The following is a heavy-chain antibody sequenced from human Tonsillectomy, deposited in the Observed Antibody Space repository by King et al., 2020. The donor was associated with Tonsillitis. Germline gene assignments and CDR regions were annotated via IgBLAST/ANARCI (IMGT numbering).Heavy chain of an antibody. CDR3: AKAMGYRYLYYFDY. J-gene: IGHJ4*02. CDR2: ISGSGAST. CDR1: GFTFSTYA. V-gene: IGHV3-23*04. Sequence: VQLVESGGGLVQPGGSLRLSCAASGFTFSTYAMSWVRQAPGKGLEWVSAISGSGASTYYADSVRGRFTISRDNSKNTLYLEMNSLRAEDTAVYNCAKAMGYRYLYYFDYWGQGTLVTVSS. D-gene: IGHD5-18*01.